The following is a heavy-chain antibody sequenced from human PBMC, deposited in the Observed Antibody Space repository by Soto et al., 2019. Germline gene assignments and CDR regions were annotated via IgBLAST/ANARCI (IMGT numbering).Heavy chain of an antibody. Sequence: GASVKVSCKASGGTFSSYTISWVRQAPGQGLEWMGGIIPILGIANYAQKFQGRVTITADESTSTAYMELSSLRSEDTAVYYCARRKNYYGMDVSDQATTVSVSS. CDR1: GGTFSSYT. V-gene: IGHV1-69*10. CDR2: IIPILGIA. CDR3: ARRKNYYGMDV. J-gene: IGHJ6*02.